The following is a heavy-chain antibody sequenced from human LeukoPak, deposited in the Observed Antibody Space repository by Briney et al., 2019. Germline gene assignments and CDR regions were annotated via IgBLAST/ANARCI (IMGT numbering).Heavy chain of an antibody. V-gene: IGHV4-39*01. CDR3: ARHLGSSWYFSFDP. D-gene: IGHD6-13*01. Sequence: SETLSLTCTVSGDFLSSNSYYWGWIRQPPGKGLEWIGSIDDSGSSQSNPSLKSRVTISVDTSKNQFSLKLRSVTAADTAVYHCARHLGSSWYFSFDPWGQGTLVTVSS. CDR1: GDFLSSNSYY. J-gene: IGHJ5*02. CDR2: IDDSGSS.